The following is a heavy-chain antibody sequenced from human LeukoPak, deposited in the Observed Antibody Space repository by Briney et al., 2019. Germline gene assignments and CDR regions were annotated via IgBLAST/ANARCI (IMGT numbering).Heavy chain of an antibody. CDR1: GFTFSSCG. D-gene: IGHD2-8*02. V-gene: IGHV3-33*01. CDR2: IWYDGSNK. CDR3: ARDRTYWADY. Sequence: PGGSLRLSCATSGFTFSSCGMHWVRQAPGKGLEWVAVIWYDGSNKYYADSVKGRFTISRDNSKNTLYLQMNSLRAEDTAMYYCARDRTYWADYWGQGTLVTVSS. J-gene: IGHJ4*02.